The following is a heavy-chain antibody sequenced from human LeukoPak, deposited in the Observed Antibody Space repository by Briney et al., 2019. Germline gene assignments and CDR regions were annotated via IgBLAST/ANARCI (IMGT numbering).Heavy chain of an antibody. J-gene: IGHJ4*02. V-gene: IGHV1-69*04. CDR3: AREGALYSSVLYYFDY. Sequence: SVKVSCKASGYTFTSYGISWVRQAPGQGLEWMGRIIPILGIANYAQKFQGRVTITADKSTSTAYMELSSLRSEDTAVYYCAREGALYSSVLYYFDYGGQETLVTVPS. D-gene: IGHD6-19*01. CDR2: IIPILGIA. CDR1: GYTFTSYG.